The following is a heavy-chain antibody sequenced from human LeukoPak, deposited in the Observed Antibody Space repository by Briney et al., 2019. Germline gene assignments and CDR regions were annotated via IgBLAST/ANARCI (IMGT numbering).Heavy chain of an antibody. Sequence: GGSLRLSCAASGFIFNNYGMHWVRQAPGKGLEWVAVIPFDGSNNYYADSVKGRFTISRDNSKNTLYLQMNSLRAEDTAVYYCAKDGQGLTYSFDYWGQGTLVTVSS. CDR3: AKDGQGLTYSFDY. CDR2: IPFDGSNN. CDR1: GFIFNNYG. D-gene: IGHD3-9*01. J-gene: IGHJ4*02. V-gene: IGHV3-30*18.